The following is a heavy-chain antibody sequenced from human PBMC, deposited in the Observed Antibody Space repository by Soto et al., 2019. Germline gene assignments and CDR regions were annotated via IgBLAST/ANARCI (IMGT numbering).Heavy chain of an antibody. CDR1: GYSISSSNW. CDR2: IYYSGTT. D-gene: IGHD1-26*01. CDR3: ARREGQGPSDY. V-gene: IGHV4-28*01. Sequence: QVQLQESGPGLVKPSDTLSLTCAVSGYSISSSNWWGWIRQPPGKGLEWIGYIYYSGTTYYNPSRKSRVTMSVDTSENQFSRKLGSVTAGDAGVYYGARREGQGPSDYWGQGTLVTVSS. J-gene: IGHJ4*02.